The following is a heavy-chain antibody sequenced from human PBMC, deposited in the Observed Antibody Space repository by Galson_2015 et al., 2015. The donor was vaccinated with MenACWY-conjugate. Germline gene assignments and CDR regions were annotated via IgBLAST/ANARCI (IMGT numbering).Heavy chain of an antibody. Sequence: SLRLSCAASGFTFSSYSMNWVRQAPGKGLEWVSYISSSSSTIYYADSVKGRFTISRDNAKNSLYLQMNSLRAEDTAVYYCARDNRRGGSKNSDDAFDIWGQGTMVTVSS. D-gene: IGHD2-15*01. CDR2: ISSSSSTI. J-gene: IGHJ3*02. CDR1: GFTFSSYS. V-gene: IGHV3-48*04. CDR3: ARDNRRGGSKNSDDAFDI.